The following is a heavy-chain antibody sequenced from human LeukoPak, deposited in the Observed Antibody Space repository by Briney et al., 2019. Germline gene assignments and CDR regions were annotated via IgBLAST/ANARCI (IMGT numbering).Heavy chain of an antibody. D-gene: IGHD3-10*01. Sequence: GGAVRLSCAASGFTFSSYSMNWVRQAPGKELEWVSSISSSSSYIYYADSVKGRFTISRDNAKNSLYLQMNSLRAEDTAVYYCARDRATMVRGVSLFDYWGQGTLVTVSS. J-gene: IGHJ4*02. V-gene: IGHV3-21*01. CDR2: ISSSSSYI. CDR1: GFTFSSYS. CDR3: ARDRATMVRGVSLFDY.